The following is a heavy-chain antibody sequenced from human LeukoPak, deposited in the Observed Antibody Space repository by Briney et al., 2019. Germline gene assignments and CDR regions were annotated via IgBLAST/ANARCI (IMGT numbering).Heavy chain of an antibody. CDR3: ARVGYCSGGSCPPSLNWFDP. J-gene: IGHJ5*02. D-gene: IGHD2-15*01. CDR2: IYTTGST. V-gene: IGHV4-4*07. Sequence: PSETLSLTCSVSGGSISSYYWSWIRQPAGKGLEWIGRIYTTGSTNYNPSLKSRVTISVDKSKNQFSLKLSSVTAADTAVYYCARVGYCSGGSCPPSLNWFDPWGQGTLVTVSS. CDR1: GGSISSYY.